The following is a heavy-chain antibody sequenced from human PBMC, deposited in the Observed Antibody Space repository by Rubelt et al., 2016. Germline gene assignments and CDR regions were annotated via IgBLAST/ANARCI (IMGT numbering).Heavy chain of an antibody. Sequence: QVQLQQWGAGLLKPSETLSLTCAVYGGSLSGYYWSWIRQPPGKGLEWIGEINHSGSTNYNPSLKSRVTISVDTSKNLFSRKLGSVTAADTAVYYCARHANPGGAFDIWGQGTMVTVSS. CDR1: GGSLSGYY. D-gene: IGHD4/OR15-4a*01. J-gene: IGHJ3*02. CDR2: INHSGST. CDR3: ARHANPGGAFDI. V-gene: IGHV4-34*01.